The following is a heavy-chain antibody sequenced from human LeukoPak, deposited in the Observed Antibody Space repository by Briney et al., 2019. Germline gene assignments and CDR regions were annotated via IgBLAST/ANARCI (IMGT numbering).Heavy chain of an antibody. D-gene: IGHD6-6*01. CDR1: GGSISSGSYY. V-gene: IGHV4-61*02. Sequence: SQTLSLTCTVSGGSISSGSYYWSWIRQPAGKGLEWIGRIYTSGSTNYNPSLKSRVTISVDTSKNQFSLKLSSVTAADTAVYYCASSSPLEYYYYGMDVWGQGTTVAVSS. J-gene: IGHJ6*02. CDR2: IYTSGST. CDR3: ASSSPLEYYYYGMDV.